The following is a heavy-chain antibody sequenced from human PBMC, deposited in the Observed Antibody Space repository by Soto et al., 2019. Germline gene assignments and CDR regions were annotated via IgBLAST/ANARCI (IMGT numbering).Heavy chain of an antibody. CDR2: IDPSDSYT. Sequence: EVQLVQSGAEVKKPGESLRISCKGSGYSFTNYWITWVRQMPGKGLEWMGTIDPSDSYTNYSPSFQGHVTISADKSISTAYLQWSSLKASDTAMYYCSSGFTVAGTCSIWGQGTLVTVSS. CDR3: SSGFTVAGTCSI. J-gene: IGHJ4*02. CDR1: GYSFTNYW. V-gene: IGHV5-10-1*01. D-gene: IGHD6-19*01.